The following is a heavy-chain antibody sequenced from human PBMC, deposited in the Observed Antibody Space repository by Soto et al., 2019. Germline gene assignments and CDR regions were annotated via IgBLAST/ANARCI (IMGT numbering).Heavy chain of an antibody. J-gene: IGHJ4*02. CDR1: GSTFCIDF. Sequence: GGSLRLSCAASGSTFCIDFMTGVRQARRKGLEWVSAISVSVGSTYSADSVKGRFTIARDTFKNTLYLQMNSLRAEDTAVYYCAKDWVIGSVYFDYWGQGTLVTASS. CDR3: AKDWVIGSVYFDY. CDR2: ISVSVGST. V-gene: IGHV3-23*01. D-gene: IGHD3-16*01.